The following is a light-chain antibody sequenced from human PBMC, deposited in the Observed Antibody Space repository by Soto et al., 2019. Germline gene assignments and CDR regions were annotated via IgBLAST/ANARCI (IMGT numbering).Light chain of an antibody. CDR1: QSISTW. CDR3: HQYKTYST. V-gene: IGKV1-5*03. J-gene: IGKJ1*01. CDR2: KAS. Sequence: IQMTQSPSTLSASVGDRVTITCRASQSISTWLAWYQQKPGKAPKVLIYKASNLQSGVSSRFSGGGSGTEFTLNISSRQPADVATYYFHQYKTYSTVGRGTKV.